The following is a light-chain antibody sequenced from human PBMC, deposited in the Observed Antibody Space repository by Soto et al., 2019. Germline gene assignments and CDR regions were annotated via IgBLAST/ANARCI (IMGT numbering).Light chain of an antibody. CDR1: QSVSSN. CDR2: GAS. Sequence: EIVLTQSPDTLSLSPGERATLSCRASQSVSSNVAWYQQIPGQTPRLLIYGASTRATGIPVRFSGSGSGTEFTLTISSLQSEDFAVYYCQQYHNWLPITFGQGTRLEIK. V-gene: IGKV3-15*01. CDR3: QQYHNWLPIT. J-gene: IGKJ5*01.